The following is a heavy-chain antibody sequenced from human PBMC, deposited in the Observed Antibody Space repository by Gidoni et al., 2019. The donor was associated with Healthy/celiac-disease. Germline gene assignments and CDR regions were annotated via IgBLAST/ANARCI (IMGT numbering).Heavy chain of an antibody. CDR2: ISYDGSNK. Sequence: QLPLVESGGGVVQPGRSLRLSCAASGFTFSSYAMHWVRQAPGKGLEWVAVISYDGSNKYYADSVKGRFTISRDNSKNTLYLQMNSLRAEDTAVYYCARDLLYSSSSGDYWGQGTLVTVSS. D-gene: IGHD6-6*01. V-gene: IGHV3-30-3*01. CDR1: GFTFSSYA. J-gene: IGHJ4*02. CDR3: ARDLLYSSSSGDY.